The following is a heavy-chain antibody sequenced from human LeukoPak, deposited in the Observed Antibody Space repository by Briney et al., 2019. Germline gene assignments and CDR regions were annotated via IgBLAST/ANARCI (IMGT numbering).Heavy chain of an antibody. J-gene: IGHJ4*02. CDR2: FDPEDGET. CDR1: GYTLTELS. Sequence: GASVKVSCKVSGYTLTELSMHWVRQAPGKGLEWMGGFDPEDGETIYAQKFQGRVTITEDTSTDTAYMELSSLRSEDTAVYYCATGRLTIFGVVIRLDYWGQGTLVTVSS. CDR3: ATGRLTIFGVVIRLDY. D-gene: IGHD3-3*01. V-gene: IGHV1-24*01.